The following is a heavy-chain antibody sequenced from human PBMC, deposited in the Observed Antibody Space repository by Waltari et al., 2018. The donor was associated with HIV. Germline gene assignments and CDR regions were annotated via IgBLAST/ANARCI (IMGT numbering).Heavy chain of an antibody. CDR3: ARSGYHDTKTYYTD. J-gene: IGHJ4*02. CDR1: GGTFSNYA. CDR2: IIPNLGIT. D-gene: IGHD2-15*01. Sequence: QAQLVQSGAEAQKPASSVKVSCKASGGTFSNYAFSWVRQAPGLGHAWVGRIIPNLGITNDAQKVQGIVTITADKSTSTAYMDLSSLRSEDTAVFYCARSGYHDTKTYYTDWGQGTLLTVS. V-gene: IGHV1-69*02.